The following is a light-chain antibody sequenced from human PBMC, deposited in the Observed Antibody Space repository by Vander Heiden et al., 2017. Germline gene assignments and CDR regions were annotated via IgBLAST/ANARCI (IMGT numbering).Light chain of an antibody. CDR3: SSYAGSNIVV. CDR1: SSDAGGHNY. V-gene: IGLV2-8*01. J-gene: IGLJ2*01. Sequence: QSALTQPPSASGPPGQSVTISCTGTSSDAGGHNYVSWYQQHPGKAPHLIIYEVSMRPSGVPDRFSGSKSGNTASLTVSGLQAEDEADYYCSSYAGSNIVVFGGGTKLTVL. CDR2: EVS.